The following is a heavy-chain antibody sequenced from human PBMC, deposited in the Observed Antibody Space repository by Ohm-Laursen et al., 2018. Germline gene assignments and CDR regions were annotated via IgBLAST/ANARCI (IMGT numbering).Heavy chain of an antibody. J-gene: IGHJ5*02. Sequence: SDTLSLTCSVSGGSISSYYWSWIRQPPGKGLEWIGYIYYSGSTKYNPSLKSRVTISTDTSKTQFSLKLNSVTAADTAVYYCARYGLVRGFDPWGQGTLVTVSS. V-gene: IGHV4-59*07. CDR2: IYYSGST. D-gene: IGHD3-10*01. CDR3: ARYGLVRGFDP. CDR1: GGSISSYY.